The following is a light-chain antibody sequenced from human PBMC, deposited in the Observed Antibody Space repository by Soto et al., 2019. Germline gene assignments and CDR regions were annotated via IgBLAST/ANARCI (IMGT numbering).Light chain of an antibody. CDR3: QKHDYSPLT. Sequence: DIQMTQSPSSLSASVGDRVTITCRASQSISSYLNWYQQKPGKAPKLLIYTSSTLQSGVPSRFSGSGSGTEFTLTINSLQPEDVATYYCQKHDYSPLTFGGGTKVDIK. V-gene: IGKV1-27*01. J-gene: IGKJ4*01. CDR1: QSISSY. CDR2: TSS.